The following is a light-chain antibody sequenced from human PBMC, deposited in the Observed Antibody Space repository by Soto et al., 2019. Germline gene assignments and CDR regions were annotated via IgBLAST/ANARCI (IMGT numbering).Light chain of an antibody. CDR3: AAWDDSLNRYV. Sequence: SALTQPPSASGTPGQRVTISCSGGSSNIGTNAVNWYQQLPGTAPKLLIYNNNQRPSGVPDRFSGSKSGTLASLAISGLQSEDEADYYCAAWDDSLNRYVLGTGTKVTVL. CDR1: SSNIGTNA. J-gene: IGLJ1*01. V-gene: IGLV1-44*01. CDR2: NNN.